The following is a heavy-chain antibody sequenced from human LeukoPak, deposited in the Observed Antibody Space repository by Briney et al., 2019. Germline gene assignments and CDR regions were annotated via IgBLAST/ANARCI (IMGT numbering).Heavy chain of an antibody. V-gene: IGHV5-51*01. CDR3: ARHSYDSSDFHYMDV. CDR1: GYSFTSYW. J-gene: IGHJ6*03. D-gene: IGHD3-22*01. CDR2: ISPGDSDT. Sequence: GESLKISCTGSGYSFTSYWIGWVRQMPGKGLEWMGIISPGDSDTRYSPSFQGQVTIPADNSISTAYLQWSTLRASDTAIYYCARHSYDSSDFHYMDVWGKGTTVTISS.